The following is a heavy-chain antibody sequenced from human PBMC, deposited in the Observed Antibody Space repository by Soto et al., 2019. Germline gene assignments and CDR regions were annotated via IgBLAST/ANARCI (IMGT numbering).Heavy chain of an antibody. V-gene: IGHV1-8*01. CDR2: MNPNSGNT. J-gene: IGHJ3*02. Sequence: ASVKVSCKASGYTFTSYDINWVRQATGQGLEWMGWMNPNSGNTGYAQKFQGRVTMTRNTSISTAYMELSSLRSEDTAVYYCARGVSSYYYDSSGYYAFDIWGQGTMVTVSS. CDR3: ARGVSSYYYDSSGYYAFDI. D-gene: IGHD3-22*01. CDR1: GYTFTSYD.